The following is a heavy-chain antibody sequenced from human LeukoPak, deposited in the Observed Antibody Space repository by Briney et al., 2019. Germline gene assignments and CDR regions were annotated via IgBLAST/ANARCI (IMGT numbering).Heavy chain of an antibody. CDR1: GYPFTGYY. Sequence: ASVKVSCKASGYPFTGYYLHWVRQAPGQGLEWVGWINPNSGATNYAQNFQGRVTVTRDTSISTAYMELSRLTSDDTAMYYCARVLIGYDSSSNFDYWGQGSLVTVSS. V-gene: IGHV1-2*02. J-gene: IGHJ4*02. CDR3: ARVLIGYDSSSNFDY. D-gene: IGHD6-13*01. CDR2: INPNSGAT.